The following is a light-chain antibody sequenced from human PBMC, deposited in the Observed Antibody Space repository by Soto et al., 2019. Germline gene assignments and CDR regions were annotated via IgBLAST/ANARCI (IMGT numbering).Light chain of an antibody. CDR3: QQHGSSAWT. V-gene: IGKV3-20*01. CDR2: GAS. J-gene: IGKJ1*01. CDR1: QSVSSCY. Sequence: EIVLTQSPGTLSLSPGDRATLSCRASQSVSSCYLAWYQQKPGQAPRLLIYGASSRATGIPDRFSGSGSGTDFTLTISRLEPEDLAVYYCQQHGSSAWTFGQGTKVEIK.